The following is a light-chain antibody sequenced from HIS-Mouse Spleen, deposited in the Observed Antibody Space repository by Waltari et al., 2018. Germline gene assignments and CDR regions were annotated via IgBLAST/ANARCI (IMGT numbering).Light chain of an antibody. V-gene: IGKV4-1*01. CDR2: WAS. J-gene: IGKJ2*01. CDR3: QQYYSTPYT. Sequence: DIVMTQSPDSLAVSLCERATINCKSSQSVLYSSNNKNYLAWYQQKPGEPPKLLIYWASTRESGVPDRFSGSGSGTDFTLTISVLQAEDVAVYYCQQYYSTPYTFGQGTKLEI. CDR1: QSVLYSSNNKNY.